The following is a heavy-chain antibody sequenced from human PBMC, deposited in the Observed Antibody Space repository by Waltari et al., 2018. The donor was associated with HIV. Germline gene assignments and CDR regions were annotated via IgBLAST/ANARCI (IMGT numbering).Heavy chain of an antibody. V-gene: IGHV1-3*01. CDR2: INAGNGNT. J-gene: IGHJ6*03. D-gene: IGHD3-9*01. Sequence: QVQLVQSGAEVKKPGASVKVSCKASGYTFTSYAMHWVRQATGQRLGWMGWINAGNGNTKYSQKFQGRVTITRDTSASTAYMELSSLRSEDTAVYYCARDRYYDILTGYYPHYYMDVWGKGTTVTVSS. CDR1: GYTFTSYA. CDR3: ARDRYYDILTGYYPHYYMDV.